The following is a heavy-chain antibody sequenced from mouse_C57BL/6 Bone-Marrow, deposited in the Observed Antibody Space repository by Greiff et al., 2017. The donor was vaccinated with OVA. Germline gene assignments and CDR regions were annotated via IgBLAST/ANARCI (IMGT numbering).Heavy chain of an antibody. CDR1: GYTFTTYP. Sequence: QVQLQQSGAELVKPGASVKMSCKASGYTFTTYPIEWMKQNHGKSLEWIGNFHPYNDDTKYNDKFKGKATLTVDTSSSTAYMQLSSLTSEDSAVYYCARDYGSSMDYWGQGTSVTVSS. J-gene: IGHJ4*01. D-gene: IGHD1-1*01. V-gene: IGHV1-47*01. CDR3: ARDYGSSMDY. CDR2: FHPYNDDT.